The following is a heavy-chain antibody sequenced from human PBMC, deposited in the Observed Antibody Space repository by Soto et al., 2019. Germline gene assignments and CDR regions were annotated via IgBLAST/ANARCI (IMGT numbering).Heavy chain of an antibody. CDR3: ARATSHFLYYFDY. CDR1: GYTFTSYA. J-gene: IGHJ4*02. Sequence: ASVKVSCKASGYTFTSYAMHWVRQAPGQRLEWMGWINPNSGGTNYAQKFQGWVTMTRDTSISTAYMELSRLRSDDTAVYYCARATSHFLYYFDYWGQGTLVTVSS. D-gene: IGHD2-2*01. CDR2: INPNSGGT. V-gene: IGHV1-2*04.